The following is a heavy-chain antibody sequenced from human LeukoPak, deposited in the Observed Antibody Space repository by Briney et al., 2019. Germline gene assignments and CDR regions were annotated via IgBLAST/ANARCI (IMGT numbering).Heavy chain of an antibody. V-gene: IGHV4-59*01. CDR2: IYHSGDT. D-gene: IGHD2-21*02. CDR1: GDSISTYY. Sequence: SETLSLTCSISGDSISTYYWSWIRQTPGRGLEWIGYIYHSGDTNYNPSLKSRVTISVDTSKNQFSLKLISVTAADTAVYYCSSVVVTAIEYWGQGILVTVSS. J-gene: IGHJ4*02. CDR3: SSVVVTAIEY.